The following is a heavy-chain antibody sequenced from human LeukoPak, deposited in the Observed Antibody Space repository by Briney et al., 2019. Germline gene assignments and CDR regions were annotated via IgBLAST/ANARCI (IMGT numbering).Heavy chain of an antibody. J-gene: IGHJ4*02. CDR1: GGSISSGGYY. Sequence: SETLSLTCTVSGGSISSGGYYWSWIRQHPGKGLEWTGYIYYSGSTYYNPSLKSRVTISVDTSKNQFSLKLSSVTAADTAVYYCARGTTTVTNYYFDYWGQGTLVTVSS. CDR3: ARGTTTVTNYYFDY. D-gene: IGHD4-17*01. V-gene: IGHV4-31*03. CDR2: IYYSGST.